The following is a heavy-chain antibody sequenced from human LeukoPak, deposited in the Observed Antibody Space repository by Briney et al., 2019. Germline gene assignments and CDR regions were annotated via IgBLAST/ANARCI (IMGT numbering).Heavy chain of an antibody. V-gene: IGHV4-34*01. J-gene: IGHJ4*02. Sequence: PSETLSLTCAVYGASFSGYYGSWFRQPPGKRLEWIGEINHSGSTNYNPSLKSRVTISVDTSKNQFSPKLSSVTAADTAVYSCARPVSGSSGWYYNYWGQGTLVTVSS. D-gene: IGHD6-25*01. CDR2: INHSGST. CDR1: GASFSGYY. CDR3: ARPVSGSSGWYYNY.